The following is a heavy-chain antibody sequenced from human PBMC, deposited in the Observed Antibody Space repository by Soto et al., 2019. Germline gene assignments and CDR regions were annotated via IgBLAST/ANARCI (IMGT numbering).Heavy chain of an antibody. CDR2: IYSGGST. Sequence: WGSLRLSCAASGLTVSRNYITWFLQAPGKGLEWVSVIYSGGSTYYADSVKGRFTISRDNSKNTLYLQMNSLRAEDTAVYYCARDHYGSGLYYMDVWGKGTTVTLSS. J-gene: IGHJ6*03. CDR3: ARDHYGSGLYYMDV. V-gene: IGHV3-66*01. CDR1: GLTVSRNY. D-gene: IGHD3-10*01.